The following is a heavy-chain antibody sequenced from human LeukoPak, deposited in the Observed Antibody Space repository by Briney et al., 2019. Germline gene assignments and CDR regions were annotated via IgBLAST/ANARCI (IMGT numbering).Heavy chain of an antibody. D-gene: IGHD5-18*01. V-gene: IGHV4-30-4*01. CDR1: GGSISSGDYY. Sequence: SQTLSLTCTVSGGSISSGDYYWSWIRQPPGKGLEWIGYIYYSGSTYYNPSLKSRVTISVDTSKNQFSLKLSSVTAADTAVYYCARAGRDTAMGAGYFDYWGQGTLVTVSS. CDR3: ARAGRDTAMGAGYFDY. J-gene: IGHJ4*02. CDR2: IYYSGST.